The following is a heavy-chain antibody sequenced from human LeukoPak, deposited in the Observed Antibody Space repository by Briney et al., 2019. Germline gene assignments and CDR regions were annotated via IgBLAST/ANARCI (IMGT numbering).Heavy chain of an antibody. CDR2: IWSHGNTK. V-gene: IGHV3-33*01. Sequence: PGTSLRLSCAASGFVFSTYGMHWVRQAPGKGLEWVAVIWSHGNTKKYADSVTGRFTISRDNSKNTLYLEMNTLRAEDTAVYYCARDYGDYFDYWGQGTLVTVSS. CDR1: GFVFSTYG. CDR3: ARDYGDYFDY. J-gene: IGHJ4*02. D-gene: IGHD4-17*01.